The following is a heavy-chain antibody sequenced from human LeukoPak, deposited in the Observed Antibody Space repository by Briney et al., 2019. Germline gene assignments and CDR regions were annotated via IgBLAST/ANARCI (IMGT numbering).Heavy chain of an antibody. CDR2: MREDGGEI. Sequence: GGSLRLSCATSGFTFSNYWMSWVRQAPGKGLEWVANMREDGGEISYVDSVKGRFTISRDNAQDSLYLQMNSRRAEDTAVYYCVRDRGYSNFDYWGKGTLVTVSS. J-gene: IGHJ4*02. V-gene: IGHV3-7*01. D-gene: IGHD4-11*01. CDR1: GFTFSNYW. CDR3: VRDRGYSNFDY.